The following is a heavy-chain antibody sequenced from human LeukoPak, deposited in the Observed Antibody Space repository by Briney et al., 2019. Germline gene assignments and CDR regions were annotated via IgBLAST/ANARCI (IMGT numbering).Heavy chain of an antibody. CDR1: GFTIRGFW. CDR3: VRDRPHNWFDP. Sequence: GGSLRLSCAASGFTIRGFWMHWVRQTPGEGLVLVSRIDNDGDSPTYADSVKGRFTTSRDNAKNTVYLQMNSLIAEDTGVYYCVRDRPHNWFDPWGHGTLVIVSS. J-gene: IGHJ5*02. V-gene: IGHV3-74*01. CDR2: IDNDGDSP.